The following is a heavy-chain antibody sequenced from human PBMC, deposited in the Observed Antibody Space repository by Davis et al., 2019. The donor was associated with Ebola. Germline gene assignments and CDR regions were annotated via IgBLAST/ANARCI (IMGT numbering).Heavy chain of an antibody. Sequence: GGSLRLSCAASGFTFSGSAMHWVRQASGKGLEWVGRIRSKANSYATAYAASVKGRFTISRDDSKNTAYLQMNSLKTEDTAVYYCTRTVTTINYWGRGTLVTVSS. CDR1: GFTFSGSA. CDR3: TRTVTTINY. CDR2: IRSKANSYAT. V-gene: IGHV3-73*01. J-gene: IGHJ4*02. D-gene: IGHD4-17*01.